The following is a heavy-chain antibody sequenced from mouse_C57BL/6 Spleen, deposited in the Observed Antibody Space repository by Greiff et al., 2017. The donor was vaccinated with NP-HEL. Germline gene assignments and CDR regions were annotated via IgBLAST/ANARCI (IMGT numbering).Heavy chain of an antibody. CDR3: ARSSANWDFDY. CDR1: GYTFTSYW. CDR2: IHPNSGST. J-gene: IGHJ2*01. D-gene: IGHD4-1*01. Sequence: QVQLQQPGAELVKPGASVKLSCKASGYTFTSYWMHWVKQRPGQGLEWIGMIHPNSGSTNYNEKFKSKATLTVDKSSSTAYMQLSSLTSEDSAVYYCARSSANWDFDYWGQGTTLTVSS. V-gene: IGHV1-64*01.